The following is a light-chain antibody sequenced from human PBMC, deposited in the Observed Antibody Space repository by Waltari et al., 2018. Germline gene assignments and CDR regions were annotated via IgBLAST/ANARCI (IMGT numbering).Light chain of an antibody. Sequence: QSALTQPASVSGSPGQSLTISCIGTSSDVGALNYVSWDQQHPGKAPKLIIYDVSKRSSGVSSRFSGSKSGNTASLTISELQAEDEADYHCSSYTTRSTWVFAGGTKVTVL. CDR1: SSDVGALNY. CDR3: SSYTTRSTWV. CDR2: DVS. V-gene: IGLV2-14*01. J-gene: IGLJ3*02.